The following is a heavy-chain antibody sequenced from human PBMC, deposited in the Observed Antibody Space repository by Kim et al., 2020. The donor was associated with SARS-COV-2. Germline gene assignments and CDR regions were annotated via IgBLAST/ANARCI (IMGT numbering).Heavy chain of an antibody. CDR3: ARRYSSSWYYYYGMDV. J-gene: IGHJ6*02. CDR2: IDPSDSYT. D-gene: IGHD6-13*01. CDR1: GYSFTSYW. Sequence: GESLKISCKGSGYSFTSYWISWVRQMPGKGLEWMGRIDPSDSYTNYSPSFQGHVTISADKSISTAYLQWSSLKASDTAMYYCARRYSSSWYYYYGMDVWGQGTTVTVSS. V-gene: IGHV5-10-1*01.